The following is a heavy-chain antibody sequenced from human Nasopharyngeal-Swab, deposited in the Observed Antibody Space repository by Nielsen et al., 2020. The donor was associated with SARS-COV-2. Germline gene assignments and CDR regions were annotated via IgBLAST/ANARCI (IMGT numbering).Heavy chain of an antibody. V-gene: IGHV3-53*01. J-gene: IGHJ1*01. CDR1: GFTLSSYC. Sequence: GESLKISCAASGFTLSSYCVTWVRQAPGKGLEWVSVTEIGGTTHYADSVKGRFSISRDSSTNTLYLQMNNVRAEDTAVYYCARDLGGGYCTTTNCPGSWGQGTLVTVSS. CDR3: ARDLGGGYCTTTNCPGS. D-gene: IGHD2-2*01. CDR2: TEIGGTT.